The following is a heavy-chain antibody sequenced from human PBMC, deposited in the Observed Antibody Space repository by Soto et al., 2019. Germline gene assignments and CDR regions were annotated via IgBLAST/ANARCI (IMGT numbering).Heavy chain of an antibody. CDR3: ARAPHGITMVWRGSPTDY. Sequence: EVQLVESGGGLVKPGESLRLSCAASGFTFSSYSMNWVRQAPGKGLEWVSSISSTSSYIYYADSVKGRFTISRDNAKNLLYLQMNSLRAEDTAVYYCARAPHGITMVWRGSPTDYWGQGILVTVSS. J-gene: IGHJ4*02. D-gene: IGHD3-10*01. V-gene: IGHV3-21*01. CDR2: ISSTSSYI. CDR1: GFTFSSYS.